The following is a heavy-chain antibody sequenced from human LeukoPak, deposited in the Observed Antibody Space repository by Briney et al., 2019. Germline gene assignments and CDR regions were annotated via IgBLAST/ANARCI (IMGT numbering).Heavy chain of an antibody. V-gene: IGHV3-48*01. J-gene: IGHJ5*02. CDR2: ISSSSSTI. D-gene: IGHD4-17*01. Sequence: PGGSLRLSCAASGFTFRSYSMNWVRQAPGKGLEWVSYISSSSSTIYYADSVKGRFTISRDNAKNSLYLQMNSLRAEDTAVYYCAAMTTVTPGGFDPWGQGTLVTVSS. CDR3: AAMTTVTPGGFDP. CDR1: GFTFRSYS.